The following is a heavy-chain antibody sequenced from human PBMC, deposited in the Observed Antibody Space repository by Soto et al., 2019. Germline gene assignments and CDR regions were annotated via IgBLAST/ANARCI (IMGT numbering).Heavy chain of an antibody. CDR3: ARGEESYYYDSSGYYRNYYFDY. V-gene: IGHV4-30-2*01. J-gene: IGHJ4*02. D-gene: IGHD3-22*01. Sequence: SETLSLTCAVSGGSISSGGYSWSWIRQPPGKGLEWIGYIYHSGSTYYNPSLKSRVTISVDRSKNQFSLKLSSVTAADTAVYYCARGEESYYYDSSGYYRNYYFDYWGQGTLVTVSS. CDR2: IYHSGST. CDR1: GGSISSGGYS.